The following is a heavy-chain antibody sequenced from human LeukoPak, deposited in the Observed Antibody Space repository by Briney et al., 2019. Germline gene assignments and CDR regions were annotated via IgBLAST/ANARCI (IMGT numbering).Heavy chain of an antibody. Sequence: PSETLSLTCSVSGGAISSDSYYWGWIRQPPGKGLEWIASINYSGSTYYHPSLNSRATISVDTSKTQFSLRLSSVTAADTAVYYCARLSDFWGQGILVTVSS. V-gene: IGHV4-39*01. J-gene: IGHJ4*02. CDR2: INYSGST. CDR1: GGAISSDSYY. CDR3: ARLSDF.